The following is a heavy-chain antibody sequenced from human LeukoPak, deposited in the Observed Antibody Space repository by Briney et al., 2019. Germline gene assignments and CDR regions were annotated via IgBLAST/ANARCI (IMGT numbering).Heavy chain of an antibody. V-gene: IGHV4-59*08. Sequence: PSETLSLTCTVSGGSISSYYWSRIRQPPGKGLEWIGYIYYSGSTNYNPSLKSRVTISVDTYKNQFSLELSSVTVADTAVSYCAREYYYGSGSRGMDVWGQGTTATVSS. CDR3: AREYYYGSGSRGMDV. CDR1: GGSISSYY. D-gene: IGHD3-10*01. CDR2: IYYSGST. J-gene: IGHJ6*02.